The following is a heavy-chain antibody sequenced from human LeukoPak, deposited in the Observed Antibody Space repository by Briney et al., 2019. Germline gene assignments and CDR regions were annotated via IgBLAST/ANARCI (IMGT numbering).Heavy chain of an antibody. D-gene: IGHD5-18*01. J-gene: IGHJ4*02. CDR2: IYPGDSDA. CDR1: GYSFASYW. CDR3: ARLGTAMVIDY. Sequence: GESLKISCKGSGYSFASYWIGWVRQMPGKGLEWMGIIYPGDSDARYSPSFQGQVTISADKSISTAYLQWSSLRASDTAMYYCARLGTAMVIDYWGQGTLVTVSS. V-gene: IGHV5-51*01.